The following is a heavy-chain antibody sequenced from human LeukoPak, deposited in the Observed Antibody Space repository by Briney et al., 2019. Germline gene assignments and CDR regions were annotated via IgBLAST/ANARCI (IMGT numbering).Heavy chain of an antibody. CDR3: ARSIVVVPAAMEGEFDY. J-gene: IGHJ4*02. CDR1: GYTLTSYA. V-gene: IGHV1-3*01. D-gene: IGHD2-2*01. Sequence: ASVKVSCKASGYTLTSYAMHWVRQAPGQRLEWMGWINAGNGNTKYSQKFQGRVTITRDTSASTAYMELSSLRSEDTAVYYCARSIVVVPAAMEGEFDYWGQGTLVTVSS. CDR2: INAGNGNT.